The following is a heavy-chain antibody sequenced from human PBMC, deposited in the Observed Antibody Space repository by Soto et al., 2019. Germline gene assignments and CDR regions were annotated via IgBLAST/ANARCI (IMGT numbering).Heavy chain of an antibody. CDR2: ISGSGGST. D-gene: IGHD1-7*01. CDR1: GFTFIIYA. J-gene: IGHJ4*02. CDR3: AKRNWNYSFDY. Sequence: GGSLILSCAASGFTFIIYAMSWVRQAPGKGLEWVSAISGSGGSTYYADSVKGRFTISRDNSKNTLYLQMNSLRAEDTAVYYCAKRNWNYSFDYWGQGTLVTVSS. V-gene: IGHV3-23*01.